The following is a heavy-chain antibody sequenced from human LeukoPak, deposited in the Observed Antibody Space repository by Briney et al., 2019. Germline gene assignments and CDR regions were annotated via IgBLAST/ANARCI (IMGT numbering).Heavy chain of an antibody. J-gene: IGHJ6*02. D-gene: IGHD2-15*01. CDR1: GYTFTGYY. CDR2: INPNSGGT. V-gene: IGHV1-2*02. CDR3: ARDLGHCSGGSCYLAYGMDV. Sequence: ASVKVSCKASGYTFTGYYMHWVRQAPGQGLEWMGWINPNSGGTDYAQKFQGRVTMTRDTSISTAYMELSRLRSDDTAVYYCARDLGHCSGGSCYLAYGMDVWGQGTTVTVSS.